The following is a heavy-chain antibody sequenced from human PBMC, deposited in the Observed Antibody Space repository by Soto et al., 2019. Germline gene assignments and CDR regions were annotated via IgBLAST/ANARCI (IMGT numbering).Heavy chain of an antibody. CDR1: GYIFMNYA. CDR2: INAGNGDT. V-gene: IGHV1-3*01. J-gene: IGHJ5*02. CDR3: ARVPRYSYDIVAVPAVMFDDWFDP. D-gene: IGHD2-2*01. Sequence: ASVKVSCKASGYIFMNYALHWVRQAPGQSLEWVGWINAGNGDTKYSQRFQGRVTITRDTSASTAYMELSSLRSEDTAVYYCARVPRYSYDIVAVPAVMFDDWFDPWGQGTLVTVSS.